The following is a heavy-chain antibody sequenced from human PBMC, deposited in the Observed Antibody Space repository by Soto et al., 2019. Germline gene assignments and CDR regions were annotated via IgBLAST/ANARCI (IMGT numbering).Heavy chain of an antibody. V-gene: IGHV1-18*01. D-gene: IGHD3-16*02. CDR1: GYTFTSYG. Sequence: ASVKVSCKASGYTFTSYGISWVRQAPGQGLERMGWISAYNGNTNYAQKLQGRVTMTTDTSTSTAYMELRSLRSDDTAVYYCARDRPYDYIWGSYRQASDAFDIWGQGTMVTVSS. J-gene: IGHJ3*02. CDR3: ARDRPYDYIWGSYRQASDAFDI. CDR2: ISAYNGNT.